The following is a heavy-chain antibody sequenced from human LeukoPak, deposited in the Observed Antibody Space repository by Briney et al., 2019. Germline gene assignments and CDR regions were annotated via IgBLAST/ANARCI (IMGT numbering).Heavy chain of an antibody. V-gene: IGHV1-69-2*01. CDR2: VDPEDGET. Sequence: ASVKVSCKVSGYTFTDYYMHWVQQAPGKGLEWMGLVDPEDGETIYAEKFQGRVTITADTSTDTAYMELSSLRSEDTAVNYCATLTTVTKFYYYYYMDVWGKGTTVTVSS. CDR3: ATLTTVTKFYYYYYMDV. D-gene: IGHD4-17*01. J-gene: IGHJ6*03. CDR1: GYTFTDYY.